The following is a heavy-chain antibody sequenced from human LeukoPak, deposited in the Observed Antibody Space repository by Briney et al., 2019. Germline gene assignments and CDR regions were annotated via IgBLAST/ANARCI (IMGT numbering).Heavy chain of an antibody. D-gene: IGHD3-10*01. CDR2: ISSSSSYI. Sequence: GGSLRLSCAASGFTFSSYSMNWVRQAPGKGLEWVSSISSSSSYIYYADSVKGRFTISRDNAKNSLYLQMNSLRAEDTAVYYCARSDRGFGTIPDAFDIWGQGTMVTVSS. V-gene: IGHV3-21*01. CDR3: ARSDRGFGTIPDAFDI. CDR1: GFTFSSYS. J-gene: IGHJ3*02.